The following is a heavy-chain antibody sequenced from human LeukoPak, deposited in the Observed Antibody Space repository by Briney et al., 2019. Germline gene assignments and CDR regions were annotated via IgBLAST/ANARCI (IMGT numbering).Heavy chain of an antibody. Sequence: SETLSLTCTVSGGSISSYYWSWIRQSPGKGLEWLGYMDYSGTTNYNPSLKSRVTISVDTSKNQFSLKLTSVSAADTAVYYCARGRSYYDSTGYAYWGQGTQVTVSS. D-gene: IGHD3-22*01. J-gene: IGHJ4*02. CDR3: ARGRSYYDSTGYAY. CDR2: MDYSGTT. V-gene: IGHV4-59*12. CDR1: GGSISSYY.